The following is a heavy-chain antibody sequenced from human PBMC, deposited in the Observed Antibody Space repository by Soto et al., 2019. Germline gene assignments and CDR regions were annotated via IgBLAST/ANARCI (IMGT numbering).Heavy chain of an antibody. Sequence: GGSLRLSCAASGFTFSSYSMNWVRQAPGKRLEWVSYISSSSSTIYYADSVKGRFTISRDNAKNSLYLQMNSLRVEDTAVNYCAILRSRYAMMYYWCLGIVVTVSS. CDR3: AILRSRYAMMYY. CDR2: ISSSSSTI. J-gene: IGHJ4*02. D-gene: IGHD3-22*01. CDR1: GFTFSSYS. V-gene: IGHV3-48*01.